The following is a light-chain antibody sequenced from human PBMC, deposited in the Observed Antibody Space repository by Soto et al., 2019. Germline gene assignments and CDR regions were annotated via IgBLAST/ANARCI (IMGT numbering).Light chain of an antibody. V-gene: IGKV1-5*03. CDR3: EQYNRYPLT. Sequence: DIQMTQSPSTLSASVGDRVTITCRASQSISSWLAWYQQKPGKAPNVLIYKASSLESGVPSRFSGSGSGKEFTLTIRSLQPDDFSAYDCEQYNRYPLTCGGGTKVEIK. CDR1: QSISSW. J-gene: IGKJ4*01. CDR2: KAS.